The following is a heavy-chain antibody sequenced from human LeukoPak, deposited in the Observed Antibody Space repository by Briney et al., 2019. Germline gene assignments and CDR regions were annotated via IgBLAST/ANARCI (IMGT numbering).Heavy chain of an antibody. CDR2: IYYSGST. J-gene: IGHJ3*02. CDR3: AGVLFDDAFDI. CDR1: GGSISSYY. Sequence: SETLSLTCTVSGGSISSYYWSWIRQPPGKGLEWIGYIYYSGSTNYNPSLKSRVTISVDTSKNQFSLKLSSVTAADTAVYYCAGVLFDDAFDIWGQGTMVTVSS. V-gene: IGHV4-59*01. D-gene: IGHD2-21*01.